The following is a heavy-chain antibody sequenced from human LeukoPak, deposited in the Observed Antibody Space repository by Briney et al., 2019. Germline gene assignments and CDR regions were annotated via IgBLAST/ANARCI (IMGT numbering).Heavy chain of an antibody. D-gene: IGHD6-13*01. V-gene: IGHV3-9*01. CDR3: AKGVSSNWYFYFDY. CDR1: GFTFEDYA. Sequence: GGSLRLSCAASGFTFEDYAMHWVRQAPGKGLEWVSDISWNSGSIGYADSVKGRFTISRDNAKNFLYLQMNSLRAEDTALYYCAKGVSSNWYFYFDYWGQGALVTVSS. J-gene: IGHJ4*02. CDR2: ISWNSGSI.